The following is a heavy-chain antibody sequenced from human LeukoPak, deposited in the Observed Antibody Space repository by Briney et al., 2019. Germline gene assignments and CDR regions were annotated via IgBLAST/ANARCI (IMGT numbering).Heavy chain of an antibody. CDR1: GFTVSNNY. J-gene: IGHJ3*02. Sequence: GGSLRLSCAASGFTVSNNYMGWVRQSPGKGLEWVSIIYSGGSTYYADSVKDRFTISRDTSKNTLYLQMHSLRAEDMAVYYCARTWVDTTMALDAFDIWGQGTMVTVSS. D-gene: IGHD5-18*01. V-gene: IGHV3-66*01. CDR3: ARTWVDTTMALDAFDI. CDR2: IYSGGST.